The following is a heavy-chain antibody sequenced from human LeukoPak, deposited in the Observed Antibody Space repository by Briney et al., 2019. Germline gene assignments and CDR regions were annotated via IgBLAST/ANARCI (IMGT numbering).Heavy chain of an antibody. V-gene: IGHV1-2*06. D-gene: IGHD3-16*01. Sequence: ASVKVSCKASGYTFTGYYMHWVRQAPGQGLEWMGRINPNSGGTNYAQKFQGRVTMTRDTSVSTAYMELSRLRSDDTAVYYCARDIHPYNFDYWGQGTLVTVSS. CDR3: ARDIHPYNFDY. CDR1: GYTFTGYY. J-gene: IGHJ4*02. CDR2: INPNSGGT.